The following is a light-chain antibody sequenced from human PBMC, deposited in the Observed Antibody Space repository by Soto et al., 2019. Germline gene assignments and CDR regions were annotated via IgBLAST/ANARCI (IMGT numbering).Light chain of an antibody. V-gene: IGKV1-12*01. CDR3: QHADSFPLIT. CDR1: EDISTW. J-gene: IGKJ5*01. Sequence: DIQMTQSRSSVSASVGCRLTITCRSSEDISTWLAWYQQKPGKAPKLLXYAASSLQSGVPSRFSGSGGGTDFTLTISSLQPEDFATYYCQHADSFPLITFGQGTRLEIK. CDR2: AAS.